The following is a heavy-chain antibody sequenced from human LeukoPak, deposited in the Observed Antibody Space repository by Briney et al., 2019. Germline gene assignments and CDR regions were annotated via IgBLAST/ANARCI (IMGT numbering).Heavy chain of an antibody. CDR2: IIPVLDIA. V-gene: IGHV1-69*04. D-gene: IGHD5-24*01. Sequence: GASVKVSCKASGYSFTGYYIHWVRQAPGQGLEWMGRIIPVLDIANYAQKLQGRVTITADKSTSTAYMELNSLRSEDTAVYYCARDDRDGYNYGYWGQGTLVTVSS. CDR1: GYSFTGYY. CDR3: ARDDRDGYNYGY. J-gene: IGHJ4*02.